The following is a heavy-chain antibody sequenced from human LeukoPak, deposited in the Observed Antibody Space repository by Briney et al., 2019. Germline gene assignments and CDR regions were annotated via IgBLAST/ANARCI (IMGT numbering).Heavy chain of an antibody. D-gene: IGHD1-26*01. J-gene: IGHJ4*02. CDR1: GGSISRYY. CDR2: INNSGST. Sequence: SETLSLTCTASGGSISRYYWSWIRQPPGKGLEWIGYINNSGSTNYNPSLKSAVAISVDTSKTQFSLKLSSLTAADTAVYECARHDMDVAGGGLDYFDYWGQGTLVTVSS. CDR3: ARHDMDVAGGGLDYFDY. V-gene: IGHV4-59*08.